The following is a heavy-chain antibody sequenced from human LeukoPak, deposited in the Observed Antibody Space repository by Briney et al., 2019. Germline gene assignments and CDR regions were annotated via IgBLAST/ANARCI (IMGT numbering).Heavy chain of an antibody. CDR2: TYYRSKWNT. CDR1: GDSVSSNSAA. J-gene: IGHJ4*02. D-gene: IGHD2-21*02. CDR3: ARDGVTASYFLDY. V-gene: IGHV6-1*01. Sequence: SQTLSLTCAISGDSVSSNSAAWNWIRQSPSRGLEWLGRTYYRSKWNTDYAISVRSRITITTDTSKNQFSLQLNSVTPADTAVYYCARDGVTASYFLDYWGQGTLATVSS.